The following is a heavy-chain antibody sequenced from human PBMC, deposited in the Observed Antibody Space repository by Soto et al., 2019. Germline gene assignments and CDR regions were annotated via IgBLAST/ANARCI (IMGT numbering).Heavy chain of an antibody. CDR2: INHSGST. CDR3: ARDLGVVVPAANYYYYYGMDV. J-gene: IGHJ6*02. CDR1: GGSFSGYY. Sequence: SETLSLTCAVYGGSFSGYYWSWIRQPPGKGLEWTGEINHSGSTNYNPSLKSRVTISVDTSKNQFSLKLSSVTAADTAVYYCARDLGVVVPAANYYYYYGMDVWGQGTTVTVSS. V-gene: IGHV4-34*01. D-gene: IGHD2-2*01.